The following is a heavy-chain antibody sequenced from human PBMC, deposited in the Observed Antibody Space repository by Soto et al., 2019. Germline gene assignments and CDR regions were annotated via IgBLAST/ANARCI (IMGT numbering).Heavy chain of an antibody. CDR1: GFTFSSYG. J-gene: IGHJ4*01. V-gene: IGHV3-30*18. CDR3: AKDRGGDCPDNSCYFGADY. D-gene: IGHD2-2*01. CDR2: ISDTGSSH. Sequence: GGSLRLSCVGSGFTFSSYGMHWVRQAPGKGLECVAVISDTGSSHYYAASVEGRFTISRENSKNTLSLHMDRLRVEDTAVYYCAKDRGGDCPDNSCYFGADYWGHGTHVTVSS.